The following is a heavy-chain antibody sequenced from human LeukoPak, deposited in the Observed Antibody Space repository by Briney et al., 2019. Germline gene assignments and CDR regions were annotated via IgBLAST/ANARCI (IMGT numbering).Heavy chain of an antibody. Sequence: GSLRLSCVASGFPFSSYWMTWVRQAPGKGLEWVANIKQDGSKKSYVDSVRGRFTISRDNAKNSLYLQMNSLRAEDTAIYYCTRVGYIDEGIDYWGQGTLVTVSS. V-gene: IGHV3-7*04. D-gene: IGHD5-24*01. CDR2: IKQDGSKK. CDR1: GFPFSSYW. CDR3: TRVGYIDEGIDY. J-gene: IGHJ4*02.